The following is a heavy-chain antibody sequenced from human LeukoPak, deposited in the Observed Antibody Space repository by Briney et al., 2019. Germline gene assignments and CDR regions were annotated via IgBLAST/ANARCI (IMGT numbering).Heavy chain of an antibody. CDR2: IRSNGDTA. J-gene: IGHJ4*02. CDR1: GFTFSSIA. D-gene: IGHD1-1*01. CDR3: AKGQELDDGVFDS. Sequence: PGGSLRLSCTASGFTFSSIALTWVRQAPGKGLEWVSTIRSNGDTAYNADSVSGRFTISRDNSKNTLYLQMDSLRVEDTAIYYCAKGQELDDGVFDSWGQGTLVTVSS. V-gene: IGHV3-23*01.